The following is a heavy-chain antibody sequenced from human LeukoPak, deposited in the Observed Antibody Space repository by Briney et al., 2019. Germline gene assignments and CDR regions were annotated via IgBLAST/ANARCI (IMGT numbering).Heavy chain of an antibody. CDR3: ARDLGRYCSGGRCHYYSYYMDV. CDR1: GYTFTNYG. D-gene: IGHD2-15*01. V-gene: IGHV1-18*01. CDR2: ISTYNGNT. Sequence: ASVKLSCKASGYTFTNYGISWVRQAPGQGLEWMGWISTYNGNTNYAQKLQGRVTMTTDTSTSTVYMELRRLRSDDTAVYYCARDLGRYCSGGRCHYYSYYMDVWGKGTTVTVSS. J-gene: IGHJ6*03.